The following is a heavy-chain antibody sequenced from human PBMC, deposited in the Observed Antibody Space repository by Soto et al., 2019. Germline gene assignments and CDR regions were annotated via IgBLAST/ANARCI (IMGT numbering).Heavy chain of an antibody. CDR3: ARTVREQWLADY. CDR2: IYPTDSDT. D-gene: IGHD6-19*01. V-gene: IGHV5-51*01. CDR1: GYSFTTYW. J-gene: IGHJ4*02. Sequence: GESLKISCKGSGYSFTTYWIGWVRQMPGKGLEWMGIIYPTDSDTRYSPSFQGQVTISADKSISTAYLQWSSLKASDTAMYYCARTVREQWLADYWGRGTLVTGLL.